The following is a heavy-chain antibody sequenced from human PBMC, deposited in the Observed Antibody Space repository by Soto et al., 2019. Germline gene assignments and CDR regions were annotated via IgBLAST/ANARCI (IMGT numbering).Heavy chain of an antibody. D-gene: IGHD3-16*01. V-gene: IGHV4-59*01. CDR3: ARAMGDWGTYYYYYGMDV. Sequence: LSLTCTVSGDSMTNNYWGWIRQPPGKGLEWIGYVYYSGATNYNPSLKSRVSMSPDPSRNQFSLKLTSVTAADTAVYYCARAMGDWGTYYYYYGMDVWGQGTMVTVSS. CDR2: VYYSGAT. CDR1: GDSMTNNY. J-gene: IGHJ6*02.